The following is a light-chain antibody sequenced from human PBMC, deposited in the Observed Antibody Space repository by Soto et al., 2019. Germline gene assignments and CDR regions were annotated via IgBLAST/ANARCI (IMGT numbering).Light chain of an antibody. CDR2: DAS. CDR1: QNVYNN. CDR3: QQCRPWPLT. J-gene: IGKJ4*01. V-gene: IGKV3-15*01. Sequence: EIVMTQSPATLSVSPGEGATLSCKASQNVYNNLAWYQQRPGQPPRLLSYDASTRATGISARFSGSGYGTEFTLTISSLQSEDFAVYFCQQCRPWPLTFGGGTKVEIK.